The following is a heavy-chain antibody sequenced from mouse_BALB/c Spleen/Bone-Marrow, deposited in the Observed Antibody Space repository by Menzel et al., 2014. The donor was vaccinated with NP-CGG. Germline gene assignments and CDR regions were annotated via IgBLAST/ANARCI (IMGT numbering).Heavy chain of an antibody. CDR1: GYTFTSYT. Sequence: QVQLQQSGAELARPGASVKMSCKAPGYTFTSYTMHWVEQRPGQGLEWIGYINPSSGYTNYNQKFKDKATLTADKSSSTAYMQLSSLTSEDSAVYYCARAAYYRYDEGAWFAYWGQGTLVTVSA. J-gene: IGHJ3*01. V-gene: IGHV1-4*01. D-gene: IGHD2-14*01. CDR2: INPSSGYT. CDR3: ARAAYYRYDEGAWFAY.